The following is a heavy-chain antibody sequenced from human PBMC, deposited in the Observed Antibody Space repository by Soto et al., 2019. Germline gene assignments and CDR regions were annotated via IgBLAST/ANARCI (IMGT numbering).Heavy chain of an antibody. CDR2: IYSGGYT. J-gene: IGHJ4*02. D-gene: IGHD3-10*01. CDR1: GFTVSNNY. V-gene: IGHV3-53*01. CDR3: AAHPGGGGY. Sequence: EVQLVESGGGLIQPGGSLRLSCAVSGFTVSNNYMSWVRQAPGKGLEGVSVIYSGGYTAYGDSVKGRFTISRDNSKNTIYLQRKRLGARDRAVVYWAAHPGGGGYWGQGTLVTVSS.